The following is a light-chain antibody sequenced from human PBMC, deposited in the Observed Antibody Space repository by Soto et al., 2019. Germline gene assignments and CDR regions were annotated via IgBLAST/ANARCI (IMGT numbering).Light chain of an antibody. J-gene: IGLJ3*02. Sequence: QSALTQPASVSGSPGQWITISCTGTSSDVGSYNLVSWYQQHPGKAPKLMIYEGSKRPSGVSNRFSGSKSGNTASLTISGLQAGDEANYYCCSYAGSSTFVVFGGGTKLTVL. CDR1: SSDVGSYNL. CDR3: CSYAGSSTFVV. V-gene: IGLV2-23*03. CDR2: EGS.